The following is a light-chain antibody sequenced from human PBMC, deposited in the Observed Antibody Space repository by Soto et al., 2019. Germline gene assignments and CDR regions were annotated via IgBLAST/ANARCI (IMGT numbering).Light chain of an antibody. CDR1: QDIGGA. Sequence: AIQLTQSPSSLSASVGDRVTITCRASQDIGGALAWYQQKPGKPPKLLIFDVSSLQSGVPSRFSGSGSGTDFTLTISSLQAEDFATYYCQQFNTYPITFGQGTRLEIK. CDR3: QQFNTYPIT. V-gene: IGKV1-13*02. J-gene: IGKJ5*01. CDR2: DVS.